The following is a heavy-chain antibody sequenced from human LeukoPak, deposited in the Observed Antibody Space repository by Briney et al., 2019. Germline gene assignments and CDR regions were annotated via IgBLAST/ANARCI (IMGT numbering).Heavy chain of an antibody. CDR2: ISSSGSTI. CDR1: GFTFSSYE. Sequence: GGSLRLSCAASGFTFSSYEMNWVRQAPGKGLEWVSYISSSGSTIYYADSVKGRFTISRDNAKNSLYLQMNSLRVEDTAVYYCGTSPRGWFDPWGQGTLVTVSS. J-gene: IGHJ5*02. CDR3: GTSPRGWFDP. D-gene: IGHD2-2*01. V-gene: IGHV3-48*03.